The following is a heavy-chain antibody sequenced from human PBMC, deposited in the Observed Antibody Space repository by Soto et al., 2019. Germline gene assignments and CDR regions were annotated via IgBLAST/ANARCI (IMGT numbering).Heavy chain of an antibody. CDR1: GGTFSSYA. Sequence: SVKISCKASGGTFSSYAISWVRQAPGQGLEWMGGIIPIFGTANYAQKFQGRVTITADESTSTAYMELSSLRSEDTAVYYCARGLSAAAGVKSDYYGVDVWGQGTTVTVSS. CDR2: IIPIFGTA. J-gene: IGHJ6*02. CDR3: ARGLSAAAGVKSDYYGVDV. D-gene: IGHD6-13*01. V-gene: IGHV1-69*13.